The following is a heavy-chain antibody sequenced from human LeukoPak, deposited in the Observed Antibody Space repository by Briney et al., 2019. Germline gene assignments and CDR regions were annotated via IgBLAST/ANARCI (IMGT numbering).Heavy chain of an antibody. CDR1: GGSMSPFY. Sequence: SENLSLTCTVSGGSMSPFYWSWIRQSPGKGLEWIGSIYYSGGTNYNPSLKSRVTISVDTSKNQFSLELSSATAADTAVYYCAINSTQHTFDIWGQGTMVTVSS. CDR3: AINSTQHTFDI. D-gene: IGHD5-24*01. J-gene: IGHJ3*02. CDR2: IYYSGGT. V-gene: IGHV4-59*08.